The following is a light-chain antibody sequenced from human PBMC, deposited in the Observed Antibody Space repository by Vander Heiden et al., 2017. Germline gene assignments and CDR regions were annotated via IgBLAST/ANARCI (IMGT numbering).Light chain of an antibody. CDR3: QVWDGGSDLLVV. J-gene: IGLJ2*01. V-gene: IGLV3-21*02. CDR2: DDN. Sequence: SYVLTQPPSVSVAPGQTASIICWGRDIESKSVQWYQQRPGQAPLLVVYDDNDRPSGIPERFSGSNSGNTATLIITGVEAGDEGDYFCQVWDGGSDLLVVFGGGTKLTVL. CDR1: DIESKS.